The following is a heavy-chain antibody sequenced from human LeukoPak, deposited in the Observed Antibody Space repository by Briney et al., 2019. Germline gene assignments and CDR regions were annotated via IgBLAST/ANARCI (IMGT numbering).Heavy chain of an antibody. CDR3: ARAANSGSYYEGL. CDR1: GFTFSDYY. J-gene: IGHJ4*02. V-gene: IGHV3-11*01. CDR2: ISSSGSTI. Sequence: GGSLRLSCAASGFTFSDYYMSWIRQAPGKGLEWVSYISSSGSTIYYADSVKGRFTISRDDAKNSLYLQMNSLRAEDTAVYYCARAANSGSYYEGLWGQGTLVTVSS. D-gene: IGHD1-26*01.